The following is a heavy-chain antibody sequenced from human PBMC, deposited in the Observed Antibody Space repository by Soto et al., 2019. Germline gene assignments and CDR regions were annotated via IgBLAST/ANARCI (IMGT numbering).Heavy chain of an antibody. CDR2: IIPIFGTA. CDR1: GGTFSSYA. D-gene: IGHD2-2*01. J-gene: IGHJ5*02. CDR3: AREDIVVVPAAGGPNWFDP. Sequence: VASVKVSCKASGGTFSSYAISWVRQAPGQGLEWMGGIIPIFGTANYAQKFQGRVTITADESTSTAYMELSSLRSEDTAVYYCAREDIVVVPAAGGPNWFDPWGQGTLVTVSS. V-gene: IGHV1-69*13.